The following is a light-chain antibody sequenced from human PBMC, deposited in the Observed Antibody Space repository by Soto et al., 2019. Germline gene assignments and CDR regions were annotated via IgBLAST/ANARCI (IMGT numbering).Light chain of an antibody. Sequence: QTVVTQEPPFSVSPGGTVTLTCGLSSGSVSTSYYPSWYQQTPGQAPRTLIYGTSTRSSGVPDRFSGSILGNKAALTITGAQADDESDYYCMLYMGSAIWVFGGGTKLTVL. CDR2: GTS. V-gene: IGLV8-61*01. J-gene: IGLJ3*02. CDR1: SGSVSTSYY. CDR3: MLYMGSAIWV.